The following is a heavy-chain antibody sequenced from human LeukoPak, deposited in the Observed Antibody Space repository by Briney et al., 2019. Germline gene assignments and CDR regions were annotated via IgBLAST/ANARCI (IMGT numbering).Heavy chain of an antibody. CDR1: GGSISSYY. J-gene: IGHJ4*02. CDR2: IYYSGST. V-gene: IGHV4-59*08. D-gene: IGHD6-19*01. CDR3: ARRHSSGWFFDY. Sequence: SETLSLTCTVSGGSISSYYWSWIRQPPGKGLEWIGYIYYSGSTNYNPSLKSRVSMSIDTSKNQFSLKLTSVTAADTGVYSCARRHSSGWFFDYWGRGILVTVSS.